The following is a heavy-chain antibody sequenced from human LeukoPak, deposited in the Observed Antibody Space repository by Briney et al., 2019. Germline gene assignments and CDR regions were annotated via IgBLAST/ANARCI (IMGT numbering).Heavy chain of an antibody. CDR1: GLTFSSYR. Sequence: GGSLRLSCAVSGLTFSSYRMHWVRQVPGKGLVWVSRISGDGSDTTYADSVKGRFTISRDNAKNTLYLQMSSLRAEDTAVYYCASSRYYFDYWGQGTLVTVSS. V-gene: IGHV3-74*01. CDR3: ASSRYYFDY. CDR2: ISGDGSDT. J-gene: IGHJ4*02. D-gene: IGHD6-13*01.